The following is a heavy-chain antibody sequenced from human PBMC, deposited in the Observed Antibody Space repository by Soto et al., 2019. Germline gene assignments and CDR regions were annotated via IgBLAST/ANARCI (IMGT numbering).Heavy chain of an antibody. V-gene: IGHV3-11*01. CDR3: VISSGGRAAGLPYYFDL. CDR1: GVRFNDYY. Sequence: GGSLRLSWAAAGVRFNDYYRSWIRQAPGKGLEWVSYISSGSSTIYYPHSEKRRLTISRDNAKNSQYLQMHRLRAGDTAVYYCVISSGGRAAGLPYYFDLWGQGTLGTVSS. CDR2: ISSGSSTI. J-gene: IGHJ4*02. D-gene: IGHD6-25*01.